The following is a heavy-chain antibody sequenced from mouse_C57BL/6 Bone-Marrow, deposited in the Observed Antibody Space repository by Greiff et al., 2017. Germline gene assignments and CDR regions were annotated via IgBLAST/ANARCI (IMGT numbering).Heavy chain of an antibody. CDR3: TSFPGRYYAMDY. CDR1: GFTFSNYW. Sequence: EVMLVESGGGLVQPGGSMKLSCVASGFTFSNYWMNWVRQSPEKGLEWVAQIRLKSDNYATHYAESVKGRFTISRDDSKSSVYLQMNNLRAEDTGIYYCTSFPGRYYAMDYWGQGTSVTVSS. CDR2: IRLKSDNYAT. J-gene: IGHJ4*01. V-gene: IGHV6-3*01.